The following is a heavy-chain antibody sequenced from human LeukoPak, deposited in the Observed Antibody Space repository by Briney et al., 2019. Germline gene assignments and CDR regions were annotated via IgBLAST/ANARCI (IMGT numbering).Heavy chain of an antibody. V-gene: IGHV1-2*02. J-gene: IGHJ4*02. Sequence: ASVKVSCKASGYTFTGYYIHWVRQAPGQGLEWMGWINPNSGGTKYAQKFQGRVTMTRDTSISTAYMELSRLRSDDTAVYYCARDIDPVVGGIDWGQETLVTVSS. CDR3: ARDIDPVVGGID. CDR1: GYTFTGYY. D-gene: IGHD4-23*01. CDR2: INPNSGGT.